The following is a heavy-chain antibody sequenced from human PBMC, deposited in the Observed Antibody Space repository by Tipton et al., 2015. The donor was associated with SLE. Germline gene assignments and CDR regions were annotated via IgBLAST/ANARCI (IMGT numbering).Heavy chain of an antibody. D-gene: IGHD1-1*01. CDR3: ARGASPPATAGTVWFDP. J-gene: IGHJ5*02. CDR1: GGSFSGYY. V-gene: IGHV4-34*01. CDR2: ISDGGTT. Sequence: GLVKPSETLSLTCGVYGGSFSGYYWTWIRQPPGKGLEWIGEISDGGTTYYNPSLKSRVTISLDTSENQFSLRLSSVTAADTAVYYCARGASPPATAGTVWFDPWGQGALVTVSS.